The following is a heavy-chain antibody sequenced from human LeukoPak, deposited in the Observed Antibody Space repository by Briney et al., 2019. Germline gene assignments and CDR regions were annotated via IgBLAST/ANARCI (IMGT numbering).Heavy chain of an antibody. CDR3: ARDGITCTRDY. V-gene: IGHV3-7*01. D-gene: IGHD1-7*01. CDR2: IDEHGFKT. J-gene: IGHJ4*02. CDR1: GFIFRSYW. Sequence: GGSLRLTCAASGFIFRSYWMVWVRQAPGKGLEWVASIDEHGFKTYYAASVTGRFTISKDTAKNSLDLQMNSLRAEDTAVYYCARDGITCTRDYWGQGALVTVSS.